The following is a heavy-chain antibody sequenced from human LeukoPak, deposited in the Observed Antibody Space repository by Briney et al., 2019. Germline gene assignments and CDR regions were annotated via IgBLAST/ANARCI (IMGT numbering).Heavy chain of an antibody. Sequence: GGSLRLSCAASGFTFSSYSMNWVRQAPGKGLEWVSSISSSSSYIYYADSVKGRFTISRDNAKNSLYLQMNSLRAEDTAVYYCARERGYSSSSSGWFDPWGQGTLVTVSS. V-gene: IGHV3-21*01. D-gene: IGHD6-6*01. J-gene: IGHJ5*02. CDR3: ARERGYSSSSSGWFDP. CDR2: ISSSSSYI. CDR1: GFTFSSYS.